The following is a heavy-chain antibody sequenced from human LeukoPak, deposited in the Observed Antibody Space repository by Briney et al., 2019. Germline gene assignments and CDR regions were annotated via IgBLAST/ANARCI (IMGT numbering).Heavy chain of an antibody. V-gene: IGHV3-21*01. CDR3: ARVYPPGTYYYDSSGYSNDY. CDR2: ISSSSSYI. J-gene: IGHJ4*02. Sequence: AGGSLRLSCAASGFTFSSYSMNWVRQAPGKGLEWVSCISSSSSYIYYADSVKGRFTISRDNAKNSLYLQMNSLRAEGTAVYYCARVYPPGTYYYDSSGYSNDYWGQGTLVTVSS. D-gene: IGHD3-22*01. CDR1: GFTFSSYS.